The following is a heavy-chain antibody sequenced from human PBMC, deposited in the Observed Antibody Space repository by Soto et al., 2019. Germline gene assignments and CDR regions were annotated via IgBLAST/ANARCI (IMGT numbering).Heavy chain of an antibody. CDR2: ISSGGSTI. V-gene: IGHV3-48*03. Sequence: PGGSLRLSCVGSGFTFSTYEMQWVRQAPGKGLEWVSYISSGGSTIFYGESVKGRFTVSRDNDRSSLYLQMNSLRVEDSGVCYCATIGTVLTPDDSWGQGTLVTVSS. CDR1: GFTFSTYE. J-gene: IGHJ4*02. CDR3: ATIGTVLTPDDS. D-gene: IGHD1-1*01.